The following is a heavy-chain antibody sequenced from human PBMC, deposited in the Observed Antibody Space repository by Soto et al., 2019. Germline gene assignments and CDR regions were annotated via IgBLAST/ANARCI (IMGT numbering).Heavy chain of an antibody. Sequence: QVQLVQSGAEVKKPGASVKVSCKASGYTFTVNSICWVRQAPGQGLEWMGWITPKNGKTYYAQKFQGRVTLTRDTSISTAYMELTPLRFDDTAVYYCARAPICGPTGDFDYWGQGTLATVSS. D-gene: IGHD1-26*01. J-gene: IGHJ4*02. V-gene: IGHV1-2*02. CDR1: GYTFTVNS. CDR2: ITPKNGKT. CDR3: ARAPICGPTGDFDY.